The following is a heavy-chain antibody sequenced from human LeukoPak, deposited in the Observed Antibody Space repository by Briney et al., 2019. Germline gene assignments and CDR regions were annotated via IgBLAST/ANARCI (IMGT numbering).Heavy chain of an antibody. D-gene: IGHD2-2*01. CDR2: IYYSGST. CDR3: ARGSKDIVVVPAATGPWFDP. Sequence: SETLSLTCTVSGGSISSGGYYWSWIRQHPGKGLEWIGYIYYSGSTYYHPSLKSRVTISVDTSKNQFSLKLSSVTAADTAVYYCARGSKDIVVVPAATGPWFDPWGQGTLVTVSS. CDR1: GGSISSGGYY. V-gene: IGHV4-31*03. J-gene: IGHJ5*02.